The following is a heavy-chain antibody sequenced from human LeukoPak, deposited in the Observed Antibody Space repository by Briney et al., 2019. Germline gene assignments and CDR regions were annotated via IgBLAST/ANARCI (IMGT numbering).Heavy chain of an antibody. J-gene: IGHJ4*02. CDR2: IIPIFGTA. Sequence: ASVKVSCKAPGGTFSSYAISWVRQAPGQGLEWMGGIIPIFGTANYAQKFQGRVTITADESTSTAYMELSSLRSEDTAVYYCASPSYYYDSSGYSNFDYWGQGTLVTVSS. CDR3: ASPSYYYDSSGYSNFDY. CDR1: GGTFSSYA. D-gene: IGHD3-22*01. V-gene: IGHV1-69*13.